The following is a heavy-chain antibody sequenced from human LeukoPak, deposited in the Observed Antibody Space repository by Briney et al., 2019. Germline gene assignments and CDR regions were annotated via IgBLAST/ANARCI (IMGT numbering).Heavy chain of an antibody. J-gene: IGHJ4*02. D-gene: IGHD6-6*01. CDR1: GGTFSSYA. CDR3: ARLSSSSLTYFDY. V-gene: IGHV1-69*13. CDR2: IIPIFGTA. Sequence: ASVKVSCKASGGTFSSYAISWVRQTPGQGLEWMGGIIPIFGTANYAQKFQGRVTITADEYTSTAYMELSSLRSEDTAVYYCARLSSSSLTYFDYWGQGTLVTVSS.